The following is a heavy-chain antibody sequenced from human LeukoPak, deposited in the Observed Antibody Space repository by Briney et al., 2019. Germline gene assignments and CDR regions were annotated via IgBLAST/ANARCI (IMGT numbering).Heavy chain of an antibody. D-gene: IGHD3-22*01. CDR1: GYSFSSYW. Sequence: HGESLKISCKGSGYSFSSYWISWVRQMPGKGLEWMGNIDPSDSFTNYSPSFQGHVTVSADKSTATAFLQWSSLKASDTAMYYCNTMSHWGQGTLVTVSS. V-gene: IGHV5-10-1*01. CDR3: NTMSH. CDR2: IDPSDSFT. J-gene: IGHJ4*02.